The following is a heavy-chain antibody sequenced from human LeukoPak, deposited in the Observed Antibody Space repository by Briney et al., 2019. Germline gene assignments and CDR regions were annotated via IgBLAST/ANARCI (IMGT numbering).Heavy chain of an antibody. V-gene: IGHV3-23*01. J-gene: IGHJ4*02. Sequence: GGSLRLSCAASGFTFRSYAMTWVRQAPGKGLEWVSSISAGGESTWHADSVKGRFTISRENAKNSLYLQMNSLRAGDMAVYYCAKGTPAAALDYWGQGTLVTVSS. CDR3: AKGTPAAALDY. D-gene: IGHD6-13*01. CDR1: GFTFRSYA. CDR2: ISAGGEST.